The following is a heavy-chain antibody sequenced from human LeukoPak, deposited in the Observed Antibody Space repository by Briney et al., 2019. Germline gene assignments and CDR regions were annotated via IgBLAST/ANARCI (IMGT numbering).Heavy chain of an antibody. CDR1: GGSISSYY. J-gene: IGHJ4*02. V-gene: IGHV4-59*08. Sequence: PSETLSLTCTVSGGSISSYYWSWIRQPPGKGLEWIGYIYYSGSTNYNPSLKSRVTISVDTSKNQFSLKLSSVTAADTAVYYCARQARLLWFSLYYFDYWGQGTLVTVSS. D-gene: IGHD3-10*01. CDR2: IYYSGST. CDR3: ARQARLLWFSLYYFDY.